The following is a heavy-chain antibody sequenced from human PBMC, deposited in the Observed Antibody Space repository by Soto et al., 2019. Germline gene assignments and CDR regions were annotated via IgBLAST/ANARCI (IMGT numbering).Heavy chain of an antibody. V-gene: IGHV3-33*01. CDR3: AREAGGVAATPGFGYFDY. D-gene: IGHD2-15*01. CDR2: IWYDGSNK. CDR1: GFTFSSYG. Sequence: QVQLVESGGGVVQPGRSLRPSCAASGFTFSSYGMHWVRQAPGKGLEWVAVIWYDGSNKYYADSVKGRFTISRDNSKNTLYLQMNSLRAEDTAVYYCAREAGGVAATPGFGYFDYWGQGTLVTVSS. J-gene: IGHJ4*02.